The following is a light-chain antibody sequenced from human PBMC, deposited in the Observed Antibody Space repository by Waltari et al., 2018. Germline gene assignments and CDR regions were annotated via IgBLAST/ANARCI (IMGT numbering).Light chain of an antibody. CDR3: AAWDDSLSGPRV. CDR2: RTN. CDR1: SSNIGSNY. Sequence: QSVLTQPPSASGTPGQRVTISCSGSSSNIGSNYVYWYQQLPGTAPQLLIYRTNQRPSGVPDLFSGSKSGTSASLAISGLRSDDEADYYCAAWDDSLSGPRVFGGGTKLTVL. J-gene: IGLJ3*02. V-gene: IGLV1-47*01.